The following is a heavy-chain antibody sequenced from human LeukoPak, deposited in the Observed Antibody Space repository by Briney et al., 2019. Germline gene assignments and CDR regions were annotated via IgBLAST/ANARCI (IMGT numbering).Heavy chain of an antibody. CDR3: ARARYCSGGSCYAEY. CDR2: IYPGDSDT. J-gene: IGHJ4*02. Sequence: GASVKVSCKASGYTFTAYNMHWVRQAPGQRPEWVGIIYPGDSDTRYSPSFQGQVTISADTSISTAYLQWSSLKASDTAMYYCARARYCSGGSCYAEYWGQGTLVTVSS. V-gene: IGHV5-51*01. CDR1: GYTFTAYN. D-gene: IGHD2-15*01.